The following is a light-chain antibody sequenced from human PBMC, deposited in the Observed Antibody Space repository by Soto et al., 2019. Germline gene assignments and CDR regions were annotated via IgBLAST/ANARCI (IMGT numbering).Light chain of an antibody. CDR1: QSVSNNY. CDR3: QQYDDWLRLT. CDR2: GAS. Sequence: EIVLTQSPGTLSLSPGERATLSCRASQSVSNNYLAWYQQKPGQAPRRLIYGASSRATGIPDRFSGSGSGTEFNLTISSLQSEDFAVYFCQQYDDWLRLTFGGGTKVDIK. V-gene: IGKV3-20*01. J-gene: IGKJ4*01.